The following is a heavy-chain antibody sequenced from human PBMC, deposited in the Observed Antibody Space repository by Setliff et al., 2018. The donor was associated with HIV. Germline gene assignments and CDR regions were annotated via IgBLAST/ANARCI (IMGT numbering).Heavy chain of an antibody. Sequence: VKVSCKASGGSFRNYAINWVRQAPGQGLEWMGGIIPLLGTPNYAHKFQGRVTITADKYSSTVYMELSSLRSEDSAVFYCARDRSGIAVAAPDASDVWGQGTMVTVSS. CDR2: IIPLLGTP. D-gene: IGHD6-19*01. J-gene: IGHJ3*01. V-gene: IGHV1-69*13. CDR3: ARDRSGIAVAAPDASDV. CDR1: GGSFRNYA.